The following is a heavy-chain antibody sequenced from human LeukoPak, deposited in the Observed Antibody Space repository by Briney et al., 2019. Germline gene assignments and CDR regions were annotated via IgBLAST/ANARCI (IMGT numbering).Heavy chain of an antibody. D-gene: IGHD5-24*01. CDR1: GFSMSSGSYY. J-gene: IGHJ6*03. CDR3: ARESFEGPTIYYYYYYMDV. V-gene: IGHV4-61*09. Sequence: SETLSLTCTVSGFSMSSGSYYWTWIRQPAGKGLEWIGHIYSSGSTNYNPSLKRRVTMSVDTSKNQFSLQLNSVTPEDTAVYYCARESFEGPTIYYYYYYMDVWGKGTTVTISS. CDR2: IYSSGST.